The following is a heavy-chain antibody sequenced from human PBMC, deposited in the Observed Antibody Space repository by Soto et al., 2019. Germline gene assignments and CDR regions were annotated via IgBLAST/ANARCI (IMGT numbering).Heavy chain of an antibody. CDR2: IWSDGTNK. J-gene: IGHJ4*02. D-gene: IGHD2-2*03. CDR1: GFTFSTYG. CDR3: AKEGGYCSSTSCYGRVYY. V-gene: IGHV3-33*06. Sequence: WGSLRLSCAASGFTFSTYGMHWVRQAPGKGLEWVALIWSDGTNKYYADSVKGRFSISRDNSKNTVYLQMNSLRAEDTAVYYCAKEGGYCSSTSCYGRVYYWGQGTLVTVSS.